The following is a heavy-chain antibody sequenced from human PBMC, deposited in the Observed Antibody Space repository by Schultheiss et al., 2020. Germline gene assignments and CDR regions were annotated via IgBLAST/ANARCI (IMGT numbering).Heavy chain of an antibody. CDR1: GGSISSYY. CDR2: INHSGST. D-gene: IGHD3-10*01. J-gene: IGHJ3*02. V-gene: IGHV4-34*01. Sequence: SETLSLTCTVSGGSISSYYWSWIRQPAGKGLEWIGEINHSGSTNYNPSLKSRVTISVDTSKNQFSLKLSSVTAADTAVYYCARLRGSYFGRVAGMDAFDIWGQGTMVTVSS. CDR3: ARLRGSYFGRVAGMDAFDI.